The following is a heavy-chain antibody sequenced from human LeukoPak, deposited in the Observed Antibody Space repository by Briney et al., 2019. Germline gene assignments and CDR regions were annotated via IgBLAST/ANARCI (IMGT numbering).Heavy chain of an antibody. D-gene: IGHD3-10*01. CDR2: ISSSGSTI. CDR1: GFTFSDYY. V-gene: IGHV3-11*01. Sequence: PGGSLRLSCAASGFTFSDYYMSWIRQAPGKGLEWVSYISSSGSTIYYADSVKGRFTISRDNAKNSLYLQMNSLRAEDTAVYYCASPLITMVRGVTLDYWGQGTLVTVSS. J-gene: IGHJ4*02. CDR3: ASPLITMVRGVTLDY.